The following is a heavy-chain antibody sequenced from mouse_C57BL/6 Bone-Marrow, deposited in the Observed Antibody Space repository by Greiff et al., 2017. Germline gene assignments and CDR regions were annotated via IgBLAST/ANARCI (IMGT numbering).Heavy chain of an antibody. CDR3: ARGGYDVFYAMDY. D-gene: IGHD2-2*01. CDR1: GISITTGNYR. V-gene: IGHV3-5*01. CDR2: IYYSGTI. J-gene: IGHJ4*01. Sequence: EVKLQESGPGLVKPSPTVFLTCTVTGISITTGNYRWSWIRQFPGNKLEWIGYIYYSGTITYNPSLTSRTTVTRDTPKNQFFLEMNSLTAEDTATYYCARGGYDVFYAMDYWGQGTSVTVSS.